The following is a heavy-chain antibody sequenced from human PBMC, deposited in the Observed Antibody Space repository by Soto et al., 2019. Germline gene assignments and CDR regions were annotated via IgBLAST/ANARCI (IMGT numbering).Heavy chain of an antibody. CDR1: GYTFTSDG. D-gene: IGHD1-26*01. Sequence: ASVKVSCKASGYTFTSDGISGVRQAPGQGLEWMGWISAYNGNTNYAQKLQGRVTMTTDTSTSTAYMELRSLRSDDTAVYYCARGGSYGPYYYGMDVWGQGTTVTVSS. V-gene: IGHV1-18*01. CDR3: ARGGSYGPYYYGMDV. J-gene: IGHJ6*02. CDR2: ISAYNGNT.